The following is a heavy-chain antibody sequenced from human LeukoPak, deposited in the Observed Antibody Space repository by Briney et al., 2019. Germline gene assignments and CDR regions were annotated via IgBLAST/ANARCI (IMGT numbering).Heavy chain of an antibody. CDR2: IYHSGST. Sequence: SETLSLTCNVSGDSISSNYWSWVRQPPGKGLEWIGYIYHSGSTNYNPSLKSRVTISLGTSKKHFSLKLNSVTAADTAVYYCVRGHLVGGWFKYDAFDIWGQGTMDTVSS. CDR3: VRGHLVGGWFKYDAFDI. V-gene: IGHV4-59*01. CDR1: GDSISSNY. D-gene: IGHD6-19*01. J-gene: IGHJ3*02.